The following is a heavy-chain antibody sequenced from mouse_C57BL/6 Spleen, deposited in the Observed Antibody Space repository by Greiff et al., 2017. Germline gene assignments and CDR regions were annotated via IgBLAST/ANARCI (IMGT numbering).Heavy chain of an antibody. J-gene: IGHJ3*01. D-gene: IGHD2-1*01. V-gene: IGHV1-62-2*01. CDR3: ARHEGDYGNAWFAY. Sequence: VQLQQSGAELVKPGASVKLSCKASGYTFTEYTIHWVKQRSGQGLAWIGWLYPGSGSIKYNEKFKDKATLTEDKSSSTVYMELSRLTAEYSAVYFCARHEGDYGNAWFAYWGQGTLVTVSA. CDR1: GYTFTEYT. CDR2: LYPGSGSI.